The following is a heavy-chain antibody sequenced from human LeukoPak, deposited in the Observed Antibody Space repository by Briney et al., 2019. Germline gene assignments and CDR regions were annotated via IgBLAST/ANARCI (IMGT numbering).Heavy chain of an antibody. CDR1: GYSFSNYW. J-gene: IGHJ5*02. D-gene: IGHD3-9*01. Sequence: GESLKISCKGSGYSFSNYWIGWVRQMPGKGLEWMGIIYPGDPDTRYSPSFQGQVTISADKSISTAYVQWSSLKASDTAMYYCARLYDILTSNSFDPWGQGTLVTVSS. V-gene: IGHV5-51*01. CDR3: ARLYDILTSNSFDP. CDR2: IYPGDPDT.